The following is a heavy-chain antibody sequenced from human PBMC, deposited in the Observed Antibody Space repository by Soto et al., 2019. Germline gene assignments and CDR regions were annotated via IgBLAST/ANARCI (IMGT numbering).Heavy chain of an antibody. V-gene: IGHV4-59*01. CDR1: GGSISRYY. CDR3: ARATHLDY. Sequence: SETLSLTCTVSGGSISRYYWSWIRQPPGKGLEWIGYIYYSGSTNYNPSLKSRVTISVDTSKNQFSLKLSSVTAADTAVYYCARATHLDYWGQGTLVTVSS. CDR2: IYYSGST. J-gene: IGHJ4*02.